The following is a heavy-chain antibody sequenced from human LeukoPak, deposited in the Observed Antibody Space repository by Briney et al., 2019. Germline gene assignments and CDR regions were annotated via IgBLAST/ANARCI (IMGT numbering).Heavy chain of an antibody. V-gene: IGHV4-39*01. J-gene: IGHJ4*02. Sequence: SETLSLTCTASGGSISSSSYYWGWIRQPPGKGLEWMGSIYYSGSTYYNPSLKSRVTISVDTSKNQFSLKLSSVTAADTAAYYCASRVVFCSSTSCYGPHFDYWGQGTLVTVSS. D-gene: IGHD2-2*01. CDR1: GGSISSSSYY. CDR2: IYYSGST. CDR3: ASRVVFCSSTSCYGPHFDY.